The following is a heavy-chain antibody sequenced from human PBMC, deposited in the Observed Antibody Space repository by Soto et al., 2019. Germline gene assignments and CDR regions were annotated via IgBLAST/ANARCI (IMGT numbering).Heavy chain of an antibody. CDR3: ARAYYYDSSGWMLPFDY. J-gene: IGHJ4*02. V-gene: IGHV3-21*01. CDR2: ISSSSSYI. D-gene: IGHD3-22*01. CDR1: GFTFSSYS. Sequence: PGGSLRLSCAASGFTFSSYSMNWVRQAPGKGLEWVSSISSSSSYIYYADSVKGRFTISRDNAKNSLYLQMNSLRAEDTAVYYCARAYYYDSSGWMLPFDYWGQGTLVTVSS.